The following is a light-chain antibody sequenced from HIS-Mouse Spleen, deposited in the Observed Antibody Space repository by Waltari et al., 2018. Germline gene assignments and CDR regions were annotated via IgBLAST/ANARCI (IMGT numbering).Light chain of an antibody. CDR1: ALPKKY. J-gene: IGLJ2*01. CDR3: YSTDSSGNHRV. Sequence: YELTQPPSVSVSPGQTARITCPVDALPKKYAYLYQQKPGQAPVLVIYEDSKRPSGIPEGFSGASSGTMATLTISGAQVEDEADYYCYSTDSSGNHRVFGGGTKLTVL. V-gene: IGLV3-10*01. CDR2: EDS.